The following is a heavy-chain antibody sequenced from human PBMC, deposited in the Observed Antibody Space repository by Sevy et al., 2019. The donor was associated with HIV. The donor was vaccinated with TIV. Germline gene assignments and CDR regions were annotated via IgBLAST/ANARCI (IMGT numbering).Heavy chain of an antibody. CDR2: INSDGSST. J-gene: IGHJ6*02. CDR1: GFTFSSYW. CDR3: ARHYGYSSSWFYGMDV. V-gene: IGHV3-74*01. Sequence: GGFLRLSCAASGFTFSSYWMHWVRQAPGKGLVWVSRINSDGSSTSYADSVKGRFTISRDNAKNTLYLQMNSLRAEDTAVYYCARHYGYSSSWFYGMDVWGQGTTVTVSS. D-gene: IGHD6-13*01.